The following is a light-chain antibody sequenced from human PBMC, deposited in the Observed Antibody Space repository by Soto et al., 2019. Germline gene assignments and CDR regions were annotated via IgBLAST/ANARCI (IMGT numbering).Light chain of an antibody. CDR2: AAS. J-gene: IGKJ4*01. Sequence: DIQMTQSPSSLSASVGDRVTITCRASQDISNYLAWYQQKAGKVPKLLIYAASTLQSEVPSRFTGSASGTDFTLTISSLQPEDVATYYCQKYDSAPLTFGGGTKVDIK. CDR3: QKYDSAPLT. CDR1: QDISNY. V-gene: IGKV1-27*01.